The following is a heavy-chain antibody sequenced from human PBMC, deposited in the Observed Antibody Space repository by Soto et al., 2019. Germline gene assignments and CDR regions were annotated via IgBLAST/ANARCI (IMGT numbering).Heavy chain of an antibody. CDR3: ASVVGGESEYYFDD. CDR1: GVSISSGGYY. CDR2: IYHSGRT. D-gene: IGHD4-17*01. Sequence: PSETLSLTCTVSGVSISSGGYYWGWIRQHPGKGLEWIGNIYHSGRTYYNPSLKSRVIMSVDTSKNHFSLNLNSVTAADTAMYYCASVVGGESEYYFDDWGQGTPVTVDS. V-gene: IGHV4-31*03. J-gene: IGHJ4*02.